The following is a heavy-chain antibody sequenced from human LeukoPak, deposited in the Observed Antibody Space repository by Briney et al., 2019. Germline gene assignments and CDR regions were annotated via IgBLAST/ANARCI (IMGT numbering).Heavy chain of an antibody. J-gene: IGHJ4*02. CDR2: ITSSGSTI. CDR1: GFTFSSYE. D-gene: IGHD6-19*01. CDR3: AREDSSGWYRY. V-gene: IGHV3-48*03. Sequence: GGSLRLSCAASGFTFSSYEMNWVRQAPGKGLEWVSYITSSGSTIYYAGSVKGRFTISRDNAKNSLYLQMNSLRAEDTAVYYCAREDSSGWYRYWGQGTLVTVSS.